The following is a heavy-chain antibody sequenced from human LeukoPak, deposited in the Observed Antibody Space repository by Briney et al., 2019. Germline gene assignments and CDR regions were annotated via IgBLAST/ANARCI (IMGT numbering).Heavy chain of an antibody. CDR3: ARLAALYYYDTYAFDI. Sequence: PSETLSLTCTVSGGSISSYYWSWLRHPPGKGLEWIGYNYYSGSTNYNPFLKSRVTISVDASKNQFSLKLSSVTAADAAVYYCARLAALYYYDTYAFDIWGQGTMVTVSS. CDR1: GGSISSYY. V-gene: IGHV4-59*01. CDR2: NYYSGST. D-gene: IGHD3-22*01. J-gene: IGHJ3*02.